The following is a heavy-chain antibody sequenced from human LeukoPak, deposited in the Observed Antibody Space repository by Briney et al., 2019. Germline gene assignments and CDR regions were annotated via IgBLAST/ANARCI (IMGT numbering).Heavy chain of an antibody. V-gene: IGHV3-30-3*01. CDR1: GFTFSSYA. J-gene: IGHJ4*02. CDR3: ARGVCSSISCYYFDY. Sequence: PGGSLRLSCAASGFTFSSYAMHWVRQAPGKGLEWVAVISYDVTNKFYADSVKGRFTISRDNSKNTLYLQMNSLRAEDTAVYYCARGVCSSISCYYFDYWGQGTLVTVSS. CDR2: ISYDVTNK. D-gene: IGHD2-2*01.